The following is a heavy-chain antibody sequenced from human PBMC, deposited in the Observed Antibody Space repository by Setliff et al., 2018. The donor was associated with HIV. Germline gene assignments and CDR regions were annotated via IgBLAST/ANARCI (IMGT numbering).Heavy chain of an antibody. CDR1: GETFRGYK. Sequence: SETLSLTCGVSGETFRGYKWSWIRQSPVKGLEWIGAIDHIGSTTYNPSLKTRITMSSDTSKRQFSLKLSSVTAADTATYYCARRAMWGDLDYWGLGALVTVSS. CDR2: IDHIGST. J-gene: IGHJ4*02. D-gene: IGHD3-16*01. V-gene: IGHV4-34*01. CDR3: ARRAMWGDLDY.